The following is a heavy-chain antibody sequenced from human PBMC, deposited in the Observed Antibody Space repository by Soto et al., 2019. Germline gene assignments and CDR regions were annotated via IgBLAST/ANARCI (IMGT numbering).Heavy chain of an antibody. CDR2: IYHSGST. J-gene: IGHJ5*02. CDR1: GGSIISTNW. V-gene: IGHV4-4*02. CDR3: ASARWDS. D-gene: IGHD1-26*01. Sequence: QVQLQESGPGLVEPSGTLSLTCTVSGGSIISTNWWSWVRQPPGKGLEWIGEIYHSGSTNYNPSLKSRVTMSVDKPKNEFSLKLSSVTAADTAMYYCASARWDSWGQGTLVTVSS.